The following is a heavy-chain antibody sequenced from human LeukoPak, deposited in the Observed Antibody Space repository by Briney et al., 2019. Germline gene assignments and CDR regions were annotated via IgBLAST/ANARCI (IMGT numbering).Heavy chain of an antibody. J-gene: IGHJ3*02. Sequence: QPGGSLRLSCAASGFTFSSFVIHWVRQAPGKALEWVAVISYDGSNKYYADSVKGRFTISRDNSKNTLYLQMSSLRPEDTAVYYCARDYGDYGGTFDIWGRGTMVTVSS. D-gene: IGHD4-17*01. CDR1: GFTFSSFV. CDR2: ISYDGSNK. V-gene: IGHV3-30-3*01. CDR3: ARDYGDYGGTFDI.